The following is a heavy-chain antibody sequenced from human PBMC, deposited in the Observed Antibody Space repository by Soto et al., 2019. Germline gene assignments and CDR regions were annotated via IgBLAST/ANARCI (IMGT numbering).Heavy chain of an antibody. CDR1: GGSTKSASYH. Sequence: QLRLQEAAPGLVQPSGTLSLTCIASGGSTKSASYHWSWLRQHPGKGLEFIGYIFYTGSTYHNPSLETRLTISVVTSKNHVPLRLNAVTAADTAVYYCARLADGDSAFDSWGRGILVTVSS. D-gene: IGHD4-17*01. J-gene: IGHJ4*02. V-gene: IGHV4-31*03. CDR2: IFYTGST. CDR3: ARLADGDSAFDS.